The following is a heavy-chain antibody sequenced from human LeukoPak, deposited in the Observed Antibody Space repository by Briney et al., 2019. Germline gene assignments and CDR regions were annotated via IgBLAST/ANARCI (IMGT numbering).Heavy chain of an antibody. CDR3: ANLHMDSYAMDV. V-gene: IGHV3-66*01. Sequence: GGSLRLSCEVPGLTITSSYTTWVRQAPGKGLEWVSVIYSGAGTNYADSVKGRFTISRDISKNTLHLQMNTVRVDDTAVYYCANLHMDSYAMDVWGQGTTVIVSS. CDR2: IYSGAGT. CDR1: GLTITSSY. J-gene: IGHJ6*02.